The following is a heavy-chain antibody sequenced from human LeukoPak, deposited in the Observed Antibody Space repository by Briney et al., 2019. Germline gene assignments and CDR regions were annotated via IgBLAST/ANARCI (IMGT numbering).Heavy chain of an antibody. CDR3: ARAPSEIGGYYPEYFRH. D-gene: IGHD3-22*01. J-gene: IGHJ1*01. Sequence: GGSLRLSCAASGFTFSSYWMHWIRHAPGKGLVWVSRIKSDGSTNYADSVKGRFTISRDNAKNTVSLQMNSLRAEDTGVYYCARAPSEIGGYYPEYFRHWGQGTLVTVSS. CDR2: IKSDGST. V-gene: IGHV3-74*01. CDR1: GFTFSSYW.